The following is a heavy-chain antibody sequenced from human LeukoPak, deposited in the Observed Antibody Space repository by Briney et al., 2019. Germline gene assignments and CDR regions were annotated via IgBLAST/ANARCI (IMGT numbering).Heavy chain of an antibody. V-gene: IGHV3-23*01. Sequence: PGGSLRLSCAASGFTFSSYAMSWVRQAPGKGLEWVSAISCSGGSTYYADSVKGRFTISRDNSKNRLYLQMNSLRAEDTAVYYCAKDRTVSTPLKWFDPWGQGTLVTVSS. CDR3: AKDRTVSTPLKWFDP. D-gene: IGHD4-17*01. CDR2: ISCSGGST. CDR1: GFTFSSYA. J-gene: IGHJ5*02.